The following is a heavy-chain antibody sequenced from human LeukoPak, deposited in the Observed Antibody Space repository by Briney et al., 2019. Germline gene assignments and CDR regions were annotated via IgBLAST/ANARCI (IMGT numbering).Heavy chain of an antibody. CDR3: ARSDGSSWYSLHEY. D-gene: IGHD6-13*01. CDR2: ISSSSSTI. Sequence: GGSLRLSCAASGFTFSSYSMNWVRQAPGKGLEWVSYISSSSSTIYYADSVKGRFTISRDNAKNSLYLQMNSLRAEDTAVYYCARSDGSSWYSLHEYWGQGTLVTVSS. V-gene: IGHV3-48*04. J-gene: IGHJ4*02. CDR1: GFTFSSYS.